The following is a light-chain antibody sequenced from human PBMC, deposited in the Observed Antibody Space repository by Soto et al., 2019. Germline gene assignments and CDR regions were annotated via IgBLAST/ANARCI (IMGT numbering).Light chain of an antibody. Sequence: EIVLTQSPGTLSLSPGERATLSRRASQSLNSPYLAWYQQKPGQPPRLLIWGASTRATGIPDRFSGGGSGTDFTLTISRLEPEDFAVYYCQQYGTSRTFGQGTKVDIK. CDR2: GAS. J-gene: IGKJ1*01. CDR3: QQYGTSRT. CDR1: QSLNSPY. V-gene: IGKV3-20*01.